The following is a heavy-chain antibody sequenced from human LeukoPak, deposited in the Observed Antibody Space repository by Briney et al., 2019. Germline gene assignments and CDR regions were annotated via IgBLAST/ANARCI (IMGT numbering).Heavy chain of an antibody. CDR1: GFTFSSHV. CDR3: ARGTSGSYYMDS. V-gene: IGHV3-30-3*01. CDR2: ISYDGTTK. D-gene: IGHD3-10*01. J-gene: IGHJ4*02. Sequence: GGSLRLSCVASGFTFSSHVMHWVRQAPGKGLEWLVIISYDGTTKYYADSVKGGFTMSRDNSRNTLYLQMSSLRANDTAVYYCARGTSGSYYMDSWGQGTLVTVSS.